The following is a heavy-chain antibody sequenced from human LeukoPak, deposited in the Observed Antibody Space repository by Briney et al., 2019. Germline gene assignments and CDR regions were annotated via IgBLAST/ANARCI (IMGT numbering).Heavy chain of an antibody. CDR2: IYTSGST. D-gene: IGHD1-1*01. V-gene: IGHV4-4*09. CDR3: ARESAYDWNSLDY. CDR1: GGSLSSYY. J-gene: IGHJ4*02. Sequence: SETLSLTCTVSGGSLSSYYWSWIRQPPGKRLEWIGYIYTSGSTNYNPSLKSPVTISVDTSKNQFSLKLSSVTAADTAVYYCARESAYDWNSLDYWGQGTLVTVSS.